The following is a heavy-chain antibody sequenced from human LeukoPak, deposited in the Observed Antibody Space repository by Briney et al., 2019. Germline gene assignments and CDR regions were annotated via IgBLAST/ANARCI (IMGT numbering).Heavy chain of an antibody. V-gene: IGHV3-74*01. D-gene: IGHD1-26*01. CDR1: GFTFSSYW. CDR2: INSDGSST. CDR3: ARDPLPIYSGSYSYFDY. J-gene: IGHJ4*02. Sequence: GGSLRLSCAASGFTFSSYWMHWVRHAPGKGLVWVSRINSDGSSTSYADSVKGRFTISRDNAKNTLYLQMNNLRAEDTAVYYCARDPLPIYSGSYSYFDYWGQGTLVTVSS.